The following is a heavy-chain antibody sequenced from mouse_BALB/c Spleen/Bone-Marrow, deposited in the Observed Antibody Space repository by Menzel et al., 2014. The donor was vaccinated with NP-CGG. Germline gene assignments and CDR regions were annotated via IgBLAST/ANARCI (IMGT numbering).Heavy chain of an antibody. V-gene: IGHV5-17*02. Sequence: EVQLQESGGGLVQPGGSRKLSCAASGFTFSSFGMHWVRRAPEKGLEWVAYISNGSSPIYYADTVKGRFTISRDNPKNTLFLQMTSLRSEDTAMYYCARKGAMITHYYAMDYWGQGTSVTVSS. J-gene: IGHJ4*01. CDR3: ARKGAMITHYYAMDY. CDR1: GFTFSSFG. CDR2: ISNGSSPI. D-gene: IGHD2-4*01.